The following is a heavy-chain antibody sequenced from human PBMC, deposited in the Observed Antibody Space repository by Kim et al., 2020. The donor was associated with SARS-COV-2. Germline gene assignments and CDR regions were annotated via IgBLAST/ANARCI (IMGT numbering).Heavy chain of an antibody. V-gene: IGHV3-23*01. CDR3: ALRVAVAGTIDY. D-gene: IGHD6-19*01. Sequence: YYATTEQGRFTVSRDSSKNTMNLQMNSLRAEDTAIYYCALRVAVAGTIDYWGQGTLVTVSS. J-gene: IGHJ4*02.